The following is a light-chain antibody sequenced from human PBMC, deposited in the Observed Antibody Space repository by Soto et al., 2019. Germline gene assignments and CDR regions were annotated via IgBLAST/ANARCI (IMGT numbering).Light chain of an antibody. J-gene: IGKJ3*01. CDR3: HQRSYWPPS. CDR2: GAS. V-gene: IGKV3D-20*02. Sequence: EIVLTQSPGTLSLPPGERATLSCRASQSVSSSYLAWYQQKPGQAPRLLIYGASSRATGIPDRFSGSGSGTDFTLTISSLEPEDFAVYYCHQRSYWPPSFGPGTKWIS. CDR1: QSVSSSY.